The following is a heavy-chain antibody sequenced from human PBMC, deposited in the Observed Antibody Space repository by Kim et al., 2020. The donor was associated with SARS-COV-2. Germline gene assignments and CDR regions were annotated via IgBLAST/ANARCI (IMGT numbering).Heavy chain of an antibody. CDR3: ARDQAYCSSTSCSKTDWFDP. D-gene: IGHD2-2*01. V-gene: IGHV4-38-2*02. CDR2: IYHSGST. CDR1: GYSISSGYY. J-gene: IGHJ5*02. Sequence: SETLSLTCTVSGYSISSGYYWGWIRQPPGKGLEWIGSIYHSGSTYYNPSLKSRVTISVDTSKNQFSLKLSSVTAADTAVYYCARDQAYCSSTSCSKTDWFDPWGQGTLVTVSS.